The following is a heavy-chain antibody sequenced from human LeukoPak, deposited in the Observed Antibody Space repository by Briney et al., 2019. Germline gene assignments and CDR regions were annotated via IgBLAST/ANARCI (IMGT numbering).Heavy chain of an antibody. J-gene: IGHJ4*02. V-gene: IGHV3-30*01. D-gene: IGHD6-6*01. CDR1: GFTFSSYA. Sequence: GGSLRLSCAASGFTFSSYAMHWVRQAPGKGLEWVAVISYDGSNKYYADSVKGRFTISRDKSKNTLYLQMNSLRAEDTAVYYCARGVVSSSGVYFDYWGQGTLVTVSS. CDR3: ARGVVSSSGVYFDY. CDR2: ISYDGSNK.